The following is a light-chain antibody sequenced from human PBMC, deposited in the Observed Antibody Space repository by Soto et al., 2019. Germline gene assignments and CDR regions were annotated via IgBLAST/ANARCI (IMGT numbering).Light chain of an antibody. CDR1: QSVTSTH. Sequence: EIVLTQSPGTLSLSPWERATLSCRASQSVTSTHLAWYQQKPGQAPRLLIYDASTRATGIPDRFSGSGSETEFTLTIRSLQSEDFAVYFCQQYNNWPPWTFGQGTKVDIK. CDR3: QQYNNWPPWT. J-gene: IGKJ1*01. V-gene: IGKV3D-15*01. CDR2: DAS.